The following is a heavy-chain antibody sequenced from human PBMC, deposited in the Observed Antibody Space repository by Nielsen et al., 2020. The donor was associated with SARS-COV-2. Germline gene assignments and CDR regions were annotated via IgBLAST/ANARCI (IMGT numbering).Heavy chain of an antibody. CDR1: GFTFSSYG. D-gene: IGHD3-10*01. CDR3: ARGREYYGSGSLFDY. Sequence: GGSLRLSCAASGFTFSSYGMHWVRQAPGKGLEWVAVIWYDGSNKYYADSVKGRFTISRDNAKNSLYLQMNSLRAEDTAVYYCARGREYYGSGSLFDYWGQGTLVTVSS. J-gene: IGHJ4*02. V-gene: IGHV3-33*03. CDR2: IWYDGSNK.